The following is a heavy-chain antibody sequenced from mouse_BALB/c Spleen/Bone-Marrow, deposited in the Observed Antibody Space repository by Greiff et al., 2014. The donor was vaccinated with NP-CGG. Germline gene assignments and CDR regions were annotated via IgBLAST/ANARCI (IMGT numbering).Heavy chain of an antibody. Sequence: QVQLQQSGAELMKPGASVKISCKATGYSLSYYWIRWVQQSPGHGLEWIGEILPGTSNTNYNEKFKGKTTFTADTSSNTACMQLSSLTSEDSAVYYCTRPGYGRDFDDWGQGTTLTVSS. V-gene: IGHV1-9*01. CDR1: GYSLSYYW. CDR3: TRPGYGRDFDD. D-gene: IGHD2-1*01. CDR2: ILPGTSNT. J-gene: IGHJ2*01.